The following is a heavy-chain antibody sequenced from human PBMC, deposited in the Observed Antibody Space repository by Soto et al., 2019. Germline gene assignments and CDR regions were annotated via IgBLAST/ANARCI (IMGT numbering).Heavy chain of an antibody. Sequence: LSLTCIVSGNSVTSGSYYWTWLRQPPGKGLEWIGYISYTGRTKYNPSLQSRVTISVDTSKNDFSLNLSSVTAADTAVYFCAREWGLLPYYVMNVWGHGTAVTVSS. CDR2: ISYTGRT. D-gene: IGHD7-27*01. V-gene: IGHV4-61*03. CDR1: GNSVTSGSYY. CDR3: AREWGLLPYYVMNV. J-gene: IGHJ6*02.